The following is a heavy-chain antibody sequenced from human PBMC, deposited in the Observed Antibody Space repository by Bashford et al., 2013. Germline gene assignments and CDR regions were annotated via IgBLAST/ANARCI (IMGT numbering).Heavy chain of an antibody. CDR3: AKDNALWSGRKEFFQH. J-gene: IGHJ1*01. D-gene: IGHD3-3*01. Sequence: GSLRLSCAASGFTFSSYAMSLGPPGSREGAREWGLRVVSGSGGSTYDADSVKGRFTISRDNSKHTLYLQMNSLTVEDTAVYYCAKDNALWSGRKEFFQHWGQGTLVTVSS. CDR2: VSGSGGST. V-gene: IGHV3-23*01. CDR1: GFTFSSYA.